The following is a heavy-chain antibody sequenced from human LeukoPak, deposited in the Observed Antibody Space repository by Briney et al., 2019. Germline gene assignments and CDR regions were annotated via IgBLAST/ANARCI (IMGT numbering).Heavy chain of an antibody. D-gene: IGHD3-22*01. CDR2: ISGSGGST. Sequence: GGSLRLSCATSGFTFSSYAMYWVRQAPGKGLEWVSAISGSGGSTYYADSVKGRFTISRDSSKNTLYLQMNSLRAEDTAVYYCAKRKSYYDSSGYSRYYFDYWGQGTLVTVSS. CDR1: GFTFSSYA. J-gene: IGHJ4*02. CDR3: AKRKSYYDSSGYSRYYFDY. V-gene: IGHV3-23*01.